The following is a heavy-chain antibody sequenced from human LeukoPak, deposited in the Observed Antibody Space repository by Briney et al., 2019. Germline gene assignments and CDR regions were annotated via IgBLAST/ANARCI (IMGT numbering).Heavy chain of an antibody. D-gene: IGHD4-23*01. CDR1: GFTFSGSA. CDR2: IRTKPNNYAT. V-gene: IGHV3-73*01. Sequence: GGSLRLSCAASGFTFSGSAMHWVRQASGKGLEWVGRIRTKPNNYATSYVASVKGRFTISRDDSKNTAYLQMKSLKTEDTAVYYCARLGYSANSAVDYWGQGTLVTVSS. CDR3: ARLGYSANSAVDY. J-gene: IGHJ4*02.